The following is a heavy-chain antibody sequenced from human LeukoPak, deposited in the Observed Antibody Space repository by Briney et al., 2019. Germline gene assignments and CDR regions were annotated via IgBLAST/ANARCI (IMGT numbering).Heavy chain of an antibody. CDR3: ARGGDTAMLFDY. J-gene: IGHJ4*02. CDR1: GGSISSGGYY. CDR2: IYYSGST. D-gene: IGHD5-18*01. Sequence: KPSETLSLTCTVSGGSISSGGYYWSWIRQHPGKGLEWIGYIYYSGSTYYNPSLKSRVTISVDTSKNQFSLKLSSVTAADTAVYYCARGGDTAMLFDYWGQGTLVTVSS. V-gene: IGHV4-31*03.